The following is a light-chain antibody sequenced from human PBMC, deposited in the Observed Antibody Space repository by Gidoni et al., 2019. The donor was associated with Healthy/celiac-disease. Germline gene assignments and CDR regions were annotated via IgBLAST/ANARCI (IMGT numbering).Light chain of an antibody. V-gene: IGKV3-20*01. CDR2: GAS. CDR3: QQYGSSPFT. CDR1: QRVRSRS. J-gene: IGKJ3*01. Sequence: EIVLTQPPGTLSLYPGERATLSCRARQRVRSRSLAWYQQKPGQAPRLLIYGASSRATGIPDWFRGSGSGTDFTLTISRLEPEDFAVYYCQQYGSSPFTFXPXTKVDIK.